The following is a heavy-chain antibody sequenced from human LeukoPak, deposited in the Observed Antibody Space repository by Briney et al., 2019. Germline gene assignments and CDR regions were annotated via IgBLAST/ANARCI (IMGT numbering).Heavy chain of an antibody. CDR3: ARERHDYGDYVVDH. CDR1: GGSISSYY. Sequence: PSETLSLTCTVSGGSISSYYWSWIRQPPGKGLEWIGYIYYSGSTNYNPSLKSRVTISVDTSKNQFSLTLNSVTAADTAVYYCARERHDYGDYVVDHWGQGILITVSS. J-gene: IGHJ4*02. V-gene: IGHV4-59*01. CDR2: IYYSGST. D-gene: IGHD4-17*01.